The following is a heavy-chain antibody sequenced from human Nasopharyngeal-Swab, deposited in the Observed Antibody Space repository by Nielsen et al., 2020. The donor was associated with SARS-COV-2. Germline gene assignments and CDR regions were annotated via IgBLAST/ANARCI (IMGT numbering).Heavy chain of an antibody. CDR3: ARDRTIAVASLDSAGEFDY. CDR1: GGTFSSYA. V-gene: IGHV1-69*13. Sequence: SVKVSCKASGGTFSSYAISWVRQAPGQGLEWMGGIIPIFGTANYAQKFQGRVTITADESTSTAYMELSSLRSEDTAVYYCARDRTIAVASLDSAGEFDYWGQGTLVTVSS. CDR2: IIPIFGTA. D-gene: IGHD6-19*01. J-gene: IGHJ4*02.